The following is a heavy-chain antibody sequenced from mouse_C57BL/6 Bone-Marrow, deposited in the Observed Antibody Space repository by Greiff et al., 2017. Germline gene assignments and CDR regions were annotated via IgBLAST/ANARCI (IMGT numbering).Heavy chain of an antibody. V-gene: IGHV14-1*01. CDR3: TRGYYAMDY. J-gene: IGHJ4*01. Sequence: VQLQQSGAELVRPGASVKLSCTASGFNITDYYMHWVKQRPEQGLEWIGRIDPEDGDTEYAPMFPGKATMTADTASNTAYLQLSSLASEDTAVYYCTRGYYAMDYWGQGTSVTVSS. CDR1: GFNITDYY. CDR2: IDPEDGDT.